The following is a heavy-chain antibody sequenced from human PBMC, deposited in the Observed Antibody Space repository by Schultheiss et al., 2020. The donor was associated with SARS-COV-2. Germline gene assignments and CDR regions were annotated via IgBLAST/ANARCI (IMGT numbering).Heavy chain of an antibody. CDR2: ISYSGST. Sequence: SETLSLTCTVSGGSISSSSYYWGWIRQPPGKGLEWIGYISYSGSTNYNPSLKSRVTISVDTSKSQFSLKLRSVTAADTAVYYCARGGSSNQTLQYYYYMDVWGKGTPVTVSS. D-gene: IGHD4-11*01. CDR3: ARGGSSNQTLQYYYYMDV. J-gene: IGHJ6*03. CDR1: GGSISSSSYY. V-gene: IGHV4-39*01.